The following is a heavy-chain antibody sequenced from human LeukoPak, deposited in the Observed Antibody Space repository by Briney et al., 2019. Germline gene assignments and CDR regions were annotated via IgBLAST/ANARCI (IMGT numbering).Heavy chain of an antibody. V-gene: IGHV4-30-4*01. CDR2: IYYSGST. D-gene: IGHD3-10*01. J-gene: IGHJ5*02. CDR3: ARGAIRWFGELLRWFDP. Sequence: SETLSLTCTVSGGSISSGDYYWSWIRQPPGKGLEWIVYIYYSGSTYYNPSHKSRVTISVDTSKNQFSLKLSSVTAADTAVYYCARGAIRWFGELLRWFDPWGQGTLVTVSS. CDR1: GGSISSGDYY.